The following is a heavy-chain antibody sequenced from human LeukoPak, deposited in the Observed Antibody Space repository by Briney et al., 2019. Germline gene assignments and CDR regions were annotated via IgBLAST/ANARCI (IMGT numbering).Heavy chain of an antibody. CDR2: MYYSGST. CDR1: GGSISTSRHY. Sequence: SETLSLTCTVSGGSISTSRHYWGWIRQPPGKGLEWIGSMYYSGSTYYNPSLKSRVTISVDASKNHFSLKLSSVTAADTAVYYCAKHSRSGDSGYGNAFDIWGQGTMVTVSS. J-gene: IGHJ3*02. V-gene: IGHV4-39*01. CDR3: AKHSRSGDSGYGNAFDI. D-gene: IGHD5-12*01.